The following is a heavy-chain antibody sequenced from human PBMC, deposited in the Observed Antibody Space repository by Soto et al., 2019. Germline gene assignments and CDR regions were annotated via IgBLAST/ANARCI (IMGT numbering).Heavy chain of an antibody. CDR2: INRSGNT. J-gene: IGHJ3*02. Sequence: QVQLQQWGAGLLKPSETLSLTCGVYGGYFHDDYWSWIRQSPGKGLEWIGEINRSGNTYYNPSLGSRVSTSIDLSKNQFSLSLTSVTAADTAVYARGLTTVYLMRRYYAFDIWSQGTMVTVSS. CDR1: GGYFHDDY. D-gene: IGHD4-4*01. CDR3: GLTTVYLMRRYYAFDI. V-gene: IGHV4-34*01.